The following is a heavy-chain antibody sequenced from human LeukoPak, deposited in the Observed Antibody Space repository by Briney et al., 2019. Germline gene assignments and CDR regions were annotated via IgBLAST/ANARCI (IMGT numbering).Heavy chain of an antibody. J-gene: IGHJ6*03. V-gene: IGHV1-2*02. CDR2: INPNSGGT. CDR3: ASRGSKWAYSGYYYYMDV. Sequence: GASVKVSCKASGYTFTGYYMHWVRQAPGQGLEWMGWINPNSGGTNYAQKFQGRVTMTRDTSISTAYMELSRLRSDDTAVYYCASRGSKWAYSGYYYYMDVWGKGTTVTVSS. CDR1: GYTFTGYY. D-gene: IGHD1-26*01.